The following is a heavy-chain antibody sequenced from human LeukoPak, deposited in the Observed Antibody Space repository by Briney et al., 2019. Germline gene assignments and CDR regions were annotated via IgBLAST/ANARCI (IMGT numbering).Heavy chain of an antibody. V-gene: IGHV3-23*01. J-gene: IGHJ4*02. D-gene: IGHD6-19*01. CDR1: GFTFSSYA. CDR2: ISGSGGST. CDR3: AKPSSRQWLVRVLFDY. Sequence: GASLRLSCAASGFTFSSYAMSWVRQAPGKGLEGVSAISGSGGSTYYADSVKGRFTISRDNSKNTLYLQMNSLRAEDTAVYYCAKPSSRQWLVRVLFDYWGQGTLVTVSS.